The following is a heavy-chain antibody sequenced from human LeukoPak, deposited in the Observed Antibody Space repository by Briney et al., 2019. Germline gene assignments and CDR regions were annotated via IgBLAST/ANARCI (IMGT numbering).Heavy chain of an antibody. D-gene: IGHD4-17*01. CDR1: GFTFSSYE. J-gene: IGHJ4*02. V-gene: IGHV3-48*03. Sequence: GGSLRLSCAASGFTFSSYEMNWVRQAPGKGLEWVSYISSSGSTIYYADSVKGRFTISRDNAKNSLYLQMNSLRAEDTAVYYCARDRYGDLYFDYWGQGTLVTVSS. CDR3: ARDRYGDLYFDY. CDR2: ISSSGSTI.